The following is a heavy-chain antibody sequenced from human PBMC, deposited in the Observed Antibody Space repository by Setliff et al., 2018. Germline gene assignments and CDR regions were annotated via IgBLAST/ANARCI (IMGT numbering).Heavy chain of an antibody. CDR2: ISSSSSYI. D-gene: IGHD2-2*01. CDR3: AKDIVVVPAATFDFWSGSYYMDV. Sequence: GGSLRLSCAASGFTFSDYYMSWVRQAPGKGLEWVSSISSSSSYIYYADSVKGRFTISRDNAKNSLYLQMNSLRAEDTAVYYCAKDIVVVPAATFDFWSGSYYMDVWGKGTTVTV. V-gene: IGHV3-21*01. J-gene: IGHJ6*03. CDR1: GFTFSDYY.